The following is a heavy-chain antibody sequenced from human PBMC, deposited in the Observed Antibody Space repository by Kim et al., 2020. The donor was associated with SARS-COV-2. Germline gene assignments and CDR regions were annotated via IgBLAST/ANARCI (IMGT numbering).Heavy chain of an antibody. J-gene: IGHJ4*02. CDR2: T. D-gene: IGHD6-13*01. Sequence: TSYAQKFQGRVTMTRDTSTSTVYMELSSLRSEDTAVYYCATTAAAGAFDYWGQGTLVTVSS. CDR3: ATTAAAGAFDY. V-gene: IGHV1-46*01.